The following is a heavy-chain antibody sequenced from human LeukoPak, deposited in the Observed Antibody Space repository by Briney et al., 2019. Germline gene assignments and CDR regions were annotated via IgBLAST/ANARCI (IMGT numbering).Heavy chain of an antibody. Sequence: SVKVSCKAPGGTFSKYAISWVRQAPGQGLEWVGAIIPIFRTAKYAQKFQGRVTITADESTSTAYMDLSSLRSEDTAAYYCAKGPRYNWNHYYMDVWGKGTPVTVSS. CDR2: IIPIFRTA. CDR1: GGTFSKYA. V-gene: IGHV1-69*13. D-gene: IGHD1-20*01. CDR3: AKGPRYNWNHYYMDV. J-gene: IGHJ6*03.